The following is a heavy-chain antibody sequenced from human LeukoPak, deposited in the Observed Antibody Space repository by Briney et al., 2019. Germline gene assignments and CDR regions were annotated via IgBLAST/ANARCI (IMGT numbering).Heavy chain of an antibody. CDR1: GYSISSGYY. Sequence: PDTDSLTCAVSGYSISSGYYWGWIRQPPGKGLEWIGSIHHSGSTYYNPSLKSRVTISVDTSKNQFSLKLSSVTAADTAVYYCASSTRQTWIQLWLYFDYWGQGTLVTVSS. J-gene: IGHJ4*02. V-gene: IGHV4-38-2*01. CDR3: ASSTRQTWIQLWLYFDY. CDR2: IHHSGST. D-gene: IGHD5-18*01.